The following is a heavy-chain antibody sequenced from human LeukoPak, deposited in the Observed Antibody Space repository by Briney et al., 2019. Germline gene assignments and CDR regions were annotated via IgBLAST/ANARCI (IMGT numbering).Heavy chain of an antibody. Sequence: ASVKVSCKASGYTFTSYGISWVRQAPGQGLEWMGWISAYNGNTNYAQKLQGRVTMTTGTSTSTAYMELRSLRSDDTAVYYCAREPYDILTGYLGSRFDPWGQGTLVTVSS. V-gene: IGHV1-18*04. CDR3: AREPYDILTGYLGSRFDP. CDR2: ISAYNGNT. J-gene: IGHJ5*02. D-gene: IGHD3-9*01. CDR1: GYTFTSYG.